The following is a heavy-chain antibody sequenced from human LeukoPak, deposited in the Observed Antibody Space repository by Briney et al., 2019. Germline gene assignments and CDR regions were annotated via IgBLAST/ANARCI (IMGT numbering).Heavy chain of an antibody. Sequence: SETLSLTCTVSGGSISSYYWSWIRQPPGGGLEWIGYIYYSGSTNYNPSLKRRVTISLDTSKSQFSLKLRSVTAADTAVYYCARGGLDSRYYFGMDAWGQGTTVTVSS. J-gene: IGHJ6*02. CDR1: GGSISSYY. V-gene: IGHV4-59*01. CDR3: ARGGLDSRYYFGMDA. CDR2: IYYSGST. D-gene: IGHD5-12*01.